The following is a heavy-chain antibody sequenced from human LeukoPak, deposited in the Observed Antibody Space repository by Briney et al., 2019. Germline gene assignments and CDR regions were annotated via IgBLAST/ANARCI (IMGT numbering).Heavy chain of an antibody. Sequence: SVKVSCKASGATFSSDVLRWVRQAPGQGLEWMGRIIPILDITNYAQQFQGRVTITADKSTSTAYMEVSSLRFDDTAVYYCAREAGDSGSYYNRIVWGQGTLVSVSS. CDR3: AREAGDSGSYYNRIV. V-gene: IGHV1-69*04. D-gene: IGHD1-26*01. CDR2: IIPILDIT. CDR1: GATFSSDV. J-gene: IGHJ4*02.